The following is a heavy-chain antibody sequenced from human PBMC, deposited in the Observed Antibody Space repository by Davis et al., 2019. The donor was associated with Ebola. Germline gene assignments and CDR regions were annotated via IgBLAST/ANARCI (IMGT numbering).Heavy chain of an antibody. D-gene: IGHD5-18*01. CDR3: ARDEMYFYDSNGFHY. CDR1: GYTFTTYG. V-gene: IGHV1-18*01. J-gene: IGHJ4*02. CDR2: ISGYDGTS. Sequence: ASVKVSCKASGYTFTTYGITWVRHAPGQGLEWMGWISGYDGTSRYAQKFQGSVTMTTDKASSTAYLELGSLTSDDTAVYYCARDEMYFYDSNGFHYWGQGTQVTVSS.